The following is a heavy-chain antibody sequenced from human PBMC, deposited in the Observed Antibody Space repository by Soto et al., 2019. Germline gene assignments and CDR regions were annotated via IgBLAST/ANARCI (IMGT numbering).Heavy chain of an antibody. J-gene: IGHJ6*02. Sequence: PSETLSLTCTVSGGSISSGDYYWSWIRQPPGKGLEWIGYIYYSGSTYYNPSLKSRVTIPVDTSKNRFSLKLSSVTAADTAVYYCASFAYYYYGMDVWGQGTTVTVSS. V-gene: IGHV4-30-4*01. CDR3: ASFAYYYYGMDV. CDR1: GGSISSGDYY. CDR2: IYYSGST.